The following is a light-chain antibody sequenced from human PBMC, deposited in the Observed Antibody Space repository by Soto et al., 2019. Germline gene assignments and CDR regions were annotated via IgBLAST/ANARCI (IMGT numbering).Light chain of an antibody. V-gene: IGKV1-5*03. Sequence: DIQMTQSPSTLSASVGDRVTITCRASQTISSGLAWYQQKPGKAPKLLIYKASSLESGVPSRFSGSGSGTEFTLTISSLQPDDFATYYCQQYKSYPITFGQGTRLEIK. CDR1: QTISSG. CDR3: QQYKSYPIT. J-gene: IGKJ5*01. CDR2: KAS.